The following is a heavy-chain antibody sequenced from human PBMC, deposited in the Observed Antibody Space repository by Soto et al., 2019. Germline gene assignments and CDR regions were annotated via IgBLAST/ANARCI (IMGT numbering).Heavy chain of an antibody. CDR2: IIPIFGTA. D-gene: IGHD3-22*01. CDR3: AREESSDWSYYYDSSGYGDAFDI. J-gene: IGHJ3*02. CDR1: GGTFSSYA. Sequence: ASVKVSCKASGGTFSSYAISWVRQAPGQGLEWMGGIIPIFGTANYAQKFQGRVTITADESTSTAYMELSSLRSEDTAVYYCAREESSDWSYYYDSSGYGDAFDIWGQGTMVTVS. V-gene: IGHV1-69*13.